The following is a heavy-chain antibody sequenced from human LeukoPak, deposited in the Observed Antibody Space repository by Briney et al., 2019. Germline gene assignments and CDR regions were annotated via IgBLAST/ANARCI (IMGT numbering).Heavy chain of an antibody. CDR3: ARGSYTSGYWYYFDY. CDR2: ITSSSNSL. CDR1: GFTFSSYS. V-gene: IGHV3-48*04. J-gene: IGHJ4*02. D-gene: IGHD3-22*01. Sequence: GGSLRLSCAASGFTFSSYSLNWVRQAPGKGLEWVSYITSSSNSLHYADSVKGRFTISRDNAKNSLYLQMHSLRVEDTAVYYCARGSYTSGYWYYFDYWGQGTLVTVSS.